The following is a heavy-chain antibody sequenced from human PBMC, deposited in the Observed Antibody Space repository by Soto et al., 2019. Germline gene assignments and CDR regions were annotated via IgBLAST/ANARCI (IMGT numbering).Heavy chain of an antibody. CDR1: GGSISSGGYS. CDR3: ARSPADDLRDNWFDP. D-gene: IGHD3-3*01. CDR2: IYHSGST. J-gene: IGHJ5*02. V-gene: IGHV4-30-2*01. Sequence: LPLTCAVSGGSISSGGYSWSWIRQPPGKGLEWIGYIYHSGSTYYNPSLKSRVTISVDRSKNQFSLKLSSVTAADTAVYYCARSPADDLRDNWFDPWGQGTLVTVSS.